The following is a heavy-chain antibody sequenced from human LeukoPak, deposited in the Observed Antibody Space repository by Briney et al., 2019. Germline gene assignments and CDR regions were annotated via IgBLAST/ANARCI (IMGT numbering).Heavy chain of an antibody. CDR2: IIPIFGTA. J-gene: IGHJ4*02. V-gene: IGHV1-69*05. CDR1: GGTLSSYA. D-gene: IGHD3-9*01. Sequence: SVKVSCKASGGTLSSYAISWVRQAPGQGLEWMGGIIPIFGTANYAQKFQGRVTITTDESASTAYMELSSLRSEDTAVYYCARVGGAGYYSSYFDYWGQGTLVTVSS. CDR3: ARVGGAGYYSSYFDY.